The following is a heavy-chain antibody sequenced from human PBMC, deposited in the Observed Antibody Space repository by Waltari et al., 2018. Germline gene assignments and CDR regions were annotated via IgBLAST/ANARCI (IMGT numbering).Heavy chain of an antibody. Sequence: QVQLVPSVAEVKKPGSSVKVSCKASGGTFSSYAISWVRQAPGQGLEWMGGIIPIFGTANYAQKFQGRVTITADESTSTAYMELSSLRSEDTAVYYCARDPMTTVTSPPPPAEYFQHWGQGTLVTVSS. CDR3: ARDPMTTVTSPPPPAEYFQH. CDR1: GGTFSSYA. CDR2: IIPIFGTA. D-gene: IGHD4-17*01. J-gene: IGHJ1*01. V-gene: IGHV1-69*01.